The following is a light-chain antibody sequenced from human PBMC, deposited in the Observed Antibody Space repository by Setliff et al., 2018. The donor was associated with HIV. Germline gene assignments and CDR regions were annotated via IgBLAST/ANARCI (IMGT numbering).Light chain of an antibody. CDR3: SSYTNTPLYV. V-gene: IGLV2-14*02. CDR2: EVN. J-gene: IGLJ1*01. CDR1: SSDVGSYNL. Sequence: QFALTQPASVSGSPGQSITISCTGTSSDVGSYNLVSWYLQHPGKAPKLMIYEVNKRPSGVSNRFSGSKSGNTASLTISGLQAEDEADYYCSSYTNTPLYVFGTGTKV.